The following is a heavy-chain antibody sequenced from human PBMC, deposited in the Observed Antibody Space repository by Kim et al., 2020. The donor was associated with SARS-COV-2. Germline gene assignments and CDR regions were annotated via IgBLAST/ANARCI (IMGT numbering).Heavy chain of an antibody. CDR3: ARGGASQGPRTYYFDY. CDR2: INHSGST. J-gene: IGHJ4*02. CDR1: GGSFSGYY. V-gene: IGHV4-34*01. Sequence: SETLSLTCAVYGGSFSGYYWSWIRQPPGKGLEWIGEINHSGSTNYNPSLKSRVTISVDTSKNQFSLKLSSVTAADTAVYYCARGGASQGPRTYYFDYWGQGTLVTVSS. D-gene: IGHD3-16*01.